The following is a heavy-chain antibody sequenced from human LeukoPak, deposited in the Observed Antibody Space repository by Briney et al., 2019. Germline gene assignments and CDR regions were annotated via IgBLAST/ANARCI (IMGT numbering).Heavy chain of an antibody. Sequence: PGGSLRLSCAASGFTFSSYGMHWVRQAPGKGLEWVAVISYDGSNKYYADSVKGRFTISRDNSKNTLYLQMNSLRAEDTAVYYCAKDQDCGGNSDYWGQGTLVTVSS. CDR2: ISYDGSNK. CDR3: AKDQDCGGNSDY. D-gene: IGHD4-17*01. V-gene: IGHV3-30*18. CDR1: GFTFSSYG. J-gene: IGHJ4*02.